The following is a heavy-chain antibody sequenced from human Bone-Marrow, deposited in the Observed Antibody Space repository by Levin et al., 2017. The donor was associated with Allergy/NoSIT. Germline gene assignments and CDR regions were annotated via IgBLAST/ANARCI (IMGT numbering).Heavy chain of an antibody. CDR3: ARACTTTTCSTPSGLDV. CDR2: FGSAGSR. V-gene: IGHV3-13*01. D-gene: IGHD2-2*02. CDR1: GFTLSNFD. J-gene: IGHJ6*02. Sequence: PGGSLRLSCVASGFTLSNFDIHWVRQPAGKGLEWVSVFGSAGSRFYSGSAKGRFTISRENAKNSLYLQMDSLRAEDTAVYYCARACTTTTCSTPSGLDVWGPGTTVIVSS.